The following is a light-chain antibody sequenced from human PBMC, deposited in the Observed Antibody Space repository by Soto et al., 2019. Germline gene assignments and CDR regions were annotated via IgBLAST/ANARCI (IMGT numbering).Light chain of an antibody. V-gene: IGKV3D-20*01. CDR1: QSVSRS. CDR3: QQYGSSPGT. J-gene: IGKJ1*01. Sequence: EIVLTQSPATVSLYPGERATLSCRASQSVSRSLAWFQQKPGQAPRLLIYDASNRATGIPARFSGSGSGTDFTLTISRLEPEDFAVYYCQQYGSSPGTFAQGTKV. CDR2: DAS.